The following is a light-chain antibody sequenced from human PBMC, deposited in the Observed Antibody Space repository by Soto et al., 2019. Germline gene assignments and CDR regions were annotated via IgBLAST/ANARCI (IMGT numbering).Light chain of an antibody. CDR3: QQGYT. CDR2: GAS. J-gene: IGKJ3*01. V-gene: IGKV3-20*01. Sequence: EIVVTQSPGTLSLSPGERATLSCRPSQSLAGRYLAWYQQKPGQAPRLLIYGASSRATDIPDRFSGSGSGTDFTLTITRLEPEDYAVYFCQQGYTFGPGTKVDIK. CDR1: QSLAGRY.